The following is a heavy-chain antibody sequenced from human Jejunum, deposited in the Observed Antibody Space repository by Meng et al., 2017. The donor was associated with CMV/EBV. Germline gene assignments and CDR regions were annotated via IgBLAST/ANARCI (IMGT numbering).Heavy chain of an antibody. CDR3: ARVPAELGSSSSSYYFDS. V-gene: IGHV4-59*01. CDR1: SYF. CDR2: VYYDGGST. J-gene: IGHJ4*02. D-gene: IGHD6-13*01. Sequence: SYFWTWLRQPPGKGLEWLGYVYYDGGSTNYNPSLKSRVTISVDSPENQFSLKLTSVTAADTAVYYCARVPAELGSSSSSYYFDSWGQGTLVTVSS.